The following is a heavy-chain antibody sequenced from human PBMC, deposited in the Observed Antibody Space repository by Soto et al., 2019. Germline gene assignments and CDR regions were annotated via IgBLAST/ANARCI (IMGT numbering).Heavy chain of an antibody. CDR2: IYTKERT. V-gene: IGHV4-4*07. J-gene: IGHJ5*02. Sequence: SETLYLTCTVSGGCISIYYWGWIRQPAGKGLEWIGRIYTKERTNYNLSFRNRVTMSVDTSKNQFSLKLDAVTAADTAVYYCARDDYKDGGNNWFDPWGQGTLVTVSS. CDR1: GGCISIYY. CDR3: ARDDYKDGGNNWFDP. D-gene: IGHD3-16*01.